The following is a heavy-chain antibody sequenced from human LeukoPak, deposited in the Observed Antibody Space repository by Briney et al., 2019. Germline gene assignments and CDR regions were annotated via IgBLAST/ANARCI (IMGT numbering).Heavy chain of an antibody. CDR2: ISYDGSNK. Sequence: GGSLRLSCAASGFTFSSYAMHWVRQAPGKGLEWVAVISYDGSNKYYADSVKGRFTISRDNSKNTLYLQMNSLRAEDTAVYYCARGVFWGGYYTPVDYWGQGTLVTVSS. D-gene: IGHD3-3*01. CDR1: GFTFSSYA. CDR3: ARGVFWGGYYTPVDY. J-gene: IGHJ4*02. V-gene: IGHV3-30-3*01.